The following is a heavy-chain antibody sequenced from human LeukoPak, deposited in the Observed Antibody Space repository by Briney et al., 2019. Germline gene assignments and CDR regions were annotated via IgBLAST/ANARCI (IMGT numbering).Heavy chain of an antibody. D-gene: IGHD5/OR15-5a*01. CDR3: ASVSWDY. J-gene: IGHJ4*02. Sequence: GGSLRLSCAASGFTFCSYNMNWVRQAPGKGLEWISYITSSSTTIYYADSVKGRLTISRDNARNSLYLQMNSLRAEDTAVYFCASVSWDYWGQGTLVTVSS. V-gene: IGHV3-48*01. CDR1: GFTFCSYN. CDR2: ITSSSTTI.